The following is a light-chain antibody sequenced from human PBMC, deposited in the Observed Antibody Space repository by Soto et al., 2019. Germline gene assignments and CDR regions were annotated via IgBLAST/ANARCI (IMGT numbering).Light chain of an antibody. CDR3: QQARSFPVT. J-gene: IGKJ5*01. CDR1: RGISSY. Sequence: IQLTQSPSSLSASVGDRVTITCQASRGISSYLAWYQQKPGKPPKLLVYSASTLQSGVPSRFSGSGSGTDFTLTITSLQSEDFATYYCQQARSFPVTFGQGTRLEIK. V-gene: IGKV1-9*01. CDR2: SAS.